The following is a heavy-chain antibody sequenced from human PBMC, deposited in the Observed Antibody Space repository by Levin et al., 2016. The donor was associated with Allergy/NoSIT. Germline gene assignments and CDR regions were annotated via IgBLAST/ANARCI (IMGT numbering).Heavy chain of an antibody. CDR2: ISAYNGNT. J-gene: IGHJ4*02. Sequence: WVRQAPGQGLEWMGWISAYNGNTNYAQKLQGRVTMTTDTSTSTAYMELRSLRSDDTAVYYCARDDLQYSSSPYYFDYWGQGTLVTVSS. V-gene: IGHV1-18*01. D-gene: IGHD6-6*01. CDR3: ARDDLQYSSSPYYFDY.